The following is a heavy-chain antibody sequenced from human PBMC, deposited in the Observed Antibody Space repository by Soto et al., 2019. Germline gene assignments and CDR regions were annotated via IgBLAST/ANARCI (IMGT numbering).Heavy chain of an antibody. CDR1: GGTFSSYA. D-gene: IGHD1-7*01. CDR3: ARSRTGTTFYYYYGMDV. CDR2: IIPIFGTA. V-gene: IGHV1-69*13. J-gene: IGHJ6*02. Sequence: SVKVSCKASGGTFSSYAISWVRQAPGQGLEWMGGIIPIFGTANYAQKFQGRVTITADESTSTAYMELSSLRSEDTAVYYCARSRTGTTFYYYYGMDVWGQGTTVTVSS.